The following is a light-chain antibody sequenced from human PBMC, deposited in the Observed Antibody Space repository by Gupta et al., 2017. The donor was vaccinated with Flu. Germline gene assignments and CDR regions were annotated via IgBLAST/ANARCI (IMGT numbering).Light chain of an antibody. Sequence: PSSLSASVGDRVTITCRASQGISNYLAWYQQKPGKVPKLLIYGASTLKSGVPSRFSGSGSGTDSTLTISSLQPDDVATYYCQKCNSAPWTFGQGTKVEIK. V-gene: IGKV1-27*01. CDR1: QGISNY. CDR3: QKCNSAPWT. CDR2: GAS. J-gene: IGKJ1*01.